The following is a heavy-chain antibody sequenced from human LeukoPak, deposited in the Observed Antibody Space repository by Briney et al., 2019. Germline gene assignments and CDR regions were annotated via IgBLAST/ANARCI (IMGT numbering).Heavy chain of an antibody. V-gene: IGHV3-7*01. Sequence: GGYLRRYGAASGFTFSSYWMSWVRQAPGKGLEGVANIKQDGREKNYMDYVKGRITISRANAKNSLDLQMNRLRGEGTAGFFCARAGGYGSSWAYWGQGTLVTVSS. J-gene: IGHJ4*02. CDR3: ARAGGYGSSWAY. CDR2: IKQDGREK. CDR1: GFTFSSYW. D-gene: IGHD1-1*01.